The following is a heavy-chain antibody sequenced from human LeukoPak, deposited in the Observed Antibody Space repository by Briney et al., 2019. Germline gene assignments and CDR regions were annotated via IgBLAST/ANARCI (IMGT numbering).Heavy chain of an antibody. CDR2: IYRGHST. CDR1: GFTVSSNY. D-gene: IGHD3-10*01. V-gene: IGHV3-53*01. J-gene: IGHJ6*03. CDR3: ARGGVNTMLRGVIRYYYMDV. Sequence: GGSLRLSCAASGFTVSSNYMSWVRQAPGKGLEWVSVIYRGHSTYYADSVKGRFTISRDNSKNTLYLQMNSLRAEDTAVYYCARGGVNTMLRGVIRYYYMDVWGKGTTVTISS.